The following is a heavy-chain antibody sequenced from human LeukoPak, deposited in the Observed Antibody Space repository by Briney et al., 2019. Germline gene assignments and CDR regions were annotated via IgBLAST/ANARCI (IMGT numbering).Heavy chain of an antibody. CDR2: INSDGSST. Sequence: GGSLRLSCAASGFTFRDYWMHWVRQAPGKGLVWVSRINSDGSSTDYADSVKGRFTISRDNAKNTLYLQMNSLRVEDTAVYYCTRGVSGEGDWFDPWGQGTLVTVSS. J-gene: IGHJ5*02. D-gene: IGHD3-16*01. V-gene: IGHV3-74*01. CDR3: TRGVSGEGDWFDP. CDR1: GFTFRDYW.